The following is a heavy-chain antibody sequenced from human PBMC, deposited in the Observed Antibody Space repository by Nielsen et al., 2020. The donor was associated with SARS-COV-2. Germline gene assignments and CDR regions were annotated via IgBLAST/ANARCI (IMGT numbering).Heavy chain of an antibody. J-gene: IGHJ4*02. CDR1: GGSISSYY. Sequence: SETLSLTCTVSGGSISSYYWSWIRQPPGKGLEWIGYIYYSGSTNYNPSLKSRVTISVDTSKNQLSLKLSSVTAADTAVYYCAREGWEADLDYWGQGTLVTVSS. CDR3: AREGWEADLDY. CDR2: IYYSGST. V-gene: IGHV4-59*13. D-gene: IGHD1-26*01.